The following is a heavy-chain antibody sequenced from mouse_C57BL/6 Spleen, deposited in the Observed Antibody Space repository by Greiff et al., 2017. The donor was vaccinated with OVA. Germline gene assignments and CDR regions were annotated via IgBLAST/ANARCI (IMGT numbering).Heavy chain of an antibody. J-gene: IGHJ3*01. Sequence: EVNVVESGEGLVKPGGSLKLSCAASGFTFSSYAMSWVRQTPEKRLEWVAYISSGGDYIYYADTVKGRFTISRDNARNTLYLQMSSLKSEDTAMYYCTREGGDYAWFAYWGQGTLVTVSA. V-gene: IGHV5-9-1*02. CDR1: GFTFSSYA. CDR2: ISSGGDYI. CDR3: TREGGDYAWFAY. D-gene: IGHD2-4*01.